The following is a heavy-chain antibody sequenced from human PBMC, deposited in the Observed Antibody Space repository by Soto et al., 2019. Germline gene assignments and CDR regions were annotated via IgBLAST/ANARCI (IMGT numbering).Heavy chain of an antibody. CDR1: GGTFSSYA. V-gene: IGHV1-69*01. D-gene: IGHD3-10*01. J-gene: IGHJ5*02. CDR3: ARVTSMVRGVIDNWFDP. CDR2: IIPMYGPE. Sequence: QVPLVQSGAEVKKPGSSVTVSCKASGGTFSSYAIHWVRQAPGQGLEWMGGIIPMYGPEKYAQRFQGRVTITADESTTTAYMELTSMTSQYTAVYYCARVTSMVRGVIDNWFDPWGHGTLVTVSS.